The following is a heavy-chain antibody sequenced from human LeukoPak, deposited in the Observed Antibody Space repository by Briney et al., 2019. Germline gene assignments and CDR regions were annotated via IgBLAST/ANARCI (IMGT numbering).Heavy chain of an antibody. CDR2: INPNSGGT. J-gene: IGHJ5*02. CDR3: ARGGHDWLENWFDP. Sequence: ASVKVSCKASGGTFSSYAISWVRQAPGQGLEWMGWINPNSGGTNYAQRFQGRVTMTRDTSISTAYMELSRLRSDDTAVYYCARGGHDWLENWFDPWGQGTLVTVSS. V-gene: IGHV1-2*02. D-gene: IGHD3-9*01. CDR1: GGTFSSYA.